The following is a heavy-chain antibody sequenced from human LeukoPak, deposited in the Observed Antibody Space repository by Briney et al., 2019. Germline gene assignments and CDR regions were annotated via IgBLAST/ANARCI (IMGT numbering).Heavy chain of an antibody. CDR2: ISWNSGSI. V-gene: IGHV3-9*01. J-gene: IGHJ3*02. CDR3: VKAYCSSTSCYTDDAFDI. Sequence: PGRSLRLSCAASGFTFDDYAIHWVRQAPGKGLEWVSGISWNSGSIGYADSVKGRFTISRENAKNSLYLQMNSLRAEDTALYYCVKAYCSSTSCYTDDAFDIWGQGTMVTVSS. D-gene: IGHD2-2*02. CDR1: GFTFDDYA.